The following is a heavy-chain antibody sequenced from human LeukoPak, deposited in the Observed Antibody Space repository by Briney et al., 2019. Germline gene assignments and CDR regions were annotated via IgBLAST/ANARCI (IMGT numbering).Heavy chain of an antibody. V-gene: IGHV3-48*01. CDR2: ISASGRTT. J-gene: IGHJ4*02. Sequence: GGSLRLSCAASGVPFNHYSLNWVRQPPGKGLEWISYISASGRTTYYADSVKGRFTISRDHATLYLHMDTLRSEDTAHYYCASQSSSSSTRAPDFWGLGNLVTVSS. CDR1: GVPFNHYS. D-gene: IGHD6-6*01. CDR3: ASQSSSSSTRAPDF.